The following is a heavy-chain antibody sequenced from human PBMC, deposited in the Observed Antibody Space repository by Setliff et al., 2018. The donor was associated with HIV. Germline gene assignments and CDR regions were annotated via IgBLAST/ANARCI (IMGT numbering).Heavy chain of an antibody. J-gene: IGHJ3*02. CDR3: TRRDNSVSCFSPYHAFLI. Sequence: PSETLSLTCTVSGYSISSGYYWGWIRLPPGKGLEWIGEIYRSGSTNYNPPLKSRVTISLDKSKNHFSLKVNSVTAADTAVYSSTRRDNSVSCFSPYHAFLIWGQGTLVTVSS. D-gene: IGHD2-2*02. V-gene: IGHV4-38-2*02. CDR2: IYRSGST. CDR1: GYSISSGYY.